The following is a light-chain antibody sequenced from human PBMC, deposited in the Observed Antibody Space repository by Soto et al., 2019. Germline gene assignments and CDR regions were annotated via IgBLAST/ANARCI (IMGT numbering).Light chain of an antibody. V-gene: IGLV1-47*02. CDR2: SDK. CDR3: AAWDDRRSGYG. J-gene: IGLJ1*01. CDR1: RSNIAKNY. Sequence: QSVLTQPPSTSGTPGQRVTISCSGDRSNIAKNYVYWYQQVPGMAPKLLIYSDKQRPSGVPDRFSGSNSGTSASLAISGLRSEDEADYYCAAWDDRRSGYGFGGGTKLTVL.